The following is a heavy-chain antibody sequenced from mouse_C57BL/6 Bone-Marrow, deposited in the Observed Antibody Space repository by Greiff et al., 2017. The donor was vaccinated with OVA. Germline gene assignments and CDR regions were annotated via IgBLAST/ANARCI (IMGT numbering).Heavy chain of an antibody. D-gene: IGHD1-1*01. J-gene: IGHJ3*01. V-gene: IGHV1-42*01. CDR3: ARVTTVGFAY. CDR1: GYSFTGYY. Sequence: EVQLVESGPELVKPGASVKISCKASGYSFTGYYMNWVKQSPEKSLEWIGEINPSTGGTTYNQKFKAKATLTVDKSSSTAYMQLKVLTSEDSAVYYCARVTTVGFAYWGQGTLVTVSA. CDR2: INPSTGGT.